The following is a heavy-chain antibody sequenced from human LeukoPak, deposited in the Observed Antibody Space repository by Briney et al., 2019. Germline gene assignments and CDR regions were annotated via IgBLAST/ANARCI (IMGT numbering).Heavy chain of an antibody. CDR1: GASISSFY. Sequence: SETLSLTCTVSGASISSFYWSWIRQPPGKGLEWVGYIYYDGSTNYNPSLKSRVTISVDTSKNQFSLKLSSVTAADTAVYYCARYGLYDSSGYSIYWGQGTLVTVSS. V-gene: IGHV4-59*08. D-gene: IGHD3-22*01. CDR3: ARYGLYDSSGYSIY. CDR2: IYYDGST. J-gene: IGHJ4*02.